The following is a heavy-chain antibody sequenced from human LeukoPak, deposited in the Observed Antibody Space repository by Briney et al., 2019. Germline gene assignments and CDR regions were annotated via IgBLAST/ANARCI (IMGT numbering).Heavy chain of an antibody. CDR1: GFSFSDFG. Sequence: PGGSLRLTCAASGFSFSDFGMHWVRQAPGKGLEWVAVISYDGSYKYYGDSVKGRFTISRDNSKNTLYLQMNSLRAEDTAVYYCAKPYPLDSTPTTWFDPWGQGTLVTVSS. CDR3: AKPYPLDSTPTTWFDP. D-gene: IGHD2/OR15-2a*01. J-gene: IGHJ5*02. CDR2: ISYDGSYK. V-gene: IGHV3-30*18.